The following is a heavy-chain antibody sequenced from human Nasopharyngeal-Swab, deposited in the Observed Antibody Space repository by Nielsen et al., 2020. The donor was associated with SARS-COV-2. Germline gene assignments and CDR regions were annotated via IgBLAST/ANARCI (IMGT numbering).Heavy chain of an antibody. J-gene: IGHJ4*02. V-gene: IGHV1-18*01. D-gene: IGHD4-17*01. CDR2: IDPYNGNT. CDR1: GYIFTSYG. CDR3: ARDPSGDSDFDY. Sequence: ASAQVSCKASGYIFTSYGFSWVRHAPGQGLEWMGWIDPYNGNTHYVQKFQDRITMTTDPSTSTAHMEPRSLRSDDTAVYYCARDPSGDSDFDYWGQGTLVPVSS.